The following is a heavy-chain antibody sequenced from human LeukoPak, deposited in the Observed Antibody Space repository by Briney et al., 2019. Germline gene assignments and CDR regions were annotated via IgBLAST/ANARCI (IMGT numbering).Heavy chain of an antibody. D-gene: IGHD3-10*01. CDR2: IFYTGST. V-gene: IGHV4-39*07. CDR1: GGSISSSGYY. Sequence: SETLSLTCTVSGGSISSSGYYWGWIRQPPGKGLEWIGSIFYTGSTYYNPSLKSRLIISVDASKNQFSLKLSSVTAADTAVYYCARGLGEYYYYYMDVWGKGTTVTVSS. CDR3: ARGLGEYYYYYMDV. J-gene: IGHJ6*03.